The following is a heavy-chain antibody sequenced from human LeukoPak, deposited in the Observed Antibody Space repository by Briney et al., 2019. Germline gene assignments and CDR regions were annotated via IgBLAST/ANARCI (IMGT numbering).Heavy chain of an antibody. CDR2: INHSGST. Sequence: SETLSLTCAVSGGSFSGYYWSWIRQPPGKGLEWIGEINHSGSTNYYPSLKSRVTISVDTSNNHFPLKLSSLNAADTAVYYCARGTAIVVVPAAPRGGWFDPWSQGTLVTVSS. D-gene: IGHD2-2*01. CDR1: GGSFSGYY. V-gene: IGHV4-34*01. J-gene: IGHJ5*02. CDR3: ARGTAIVVVPAAPRGGWFDP.